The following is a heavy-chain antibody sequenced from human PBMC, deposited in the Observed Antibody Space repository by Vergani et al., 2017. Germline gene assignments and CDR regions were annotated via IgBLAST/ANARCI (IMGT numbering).Heavy chain of an antibody. D-gene: IGHD3-3*01. V-gene: IGHV3-23*01. CDR2: ITYNGGRT. Sequence: EVRLLESGGGLVQPGGSLRLSCAASGFTFNIYAMSWVRQAPGKGLEWVSTITYNGGRTYYADSVTGRFTISRDNSKNTLFLQLKTLRAEDTGVYYCAKDQELRFLEPWAFDYWGQGTLVTVSS. CDR3: AKDQELRFLEPWAFDY. J-gene: IGHJ4*02. CDR1: GFTFNIYA.